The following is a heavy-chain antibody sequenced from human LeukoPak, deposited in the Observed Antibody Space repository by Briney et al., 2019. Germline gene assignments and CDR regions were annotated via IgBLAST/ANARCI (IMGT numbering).Heavy chain of an antibody. J-gene: IGHJ5*02. CDR3: ARIIVVVPAAINWFDP. V-gene: IGHV4-59*08. Sequence: SETLSLTCTVSGGSISSDYRSWIRQPPGKGLEWIGYIYYSGSTNYNPSLESRVTISVDTSKNQFSLKLSSVTAADTAVYYCARIIVVVPAAINWFDPWGQGTLVTVSS. CDR1: GGSISSDY. CDR2: IYYSGST. D-gene: IGHD2-2*01.